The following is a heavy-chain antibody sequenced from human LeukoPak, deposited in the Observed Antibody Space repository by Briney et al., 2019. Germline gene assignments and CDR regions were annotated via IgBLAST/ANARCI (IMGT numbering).Heavy chain of an antibody. V-gene: IGHV3-30*18. CDR2: ISYDGSTT. D-gene: IGHD3-16*02. J-gene: IGHJ6*02. CDR1: GFTFSTYG. Sequence: PGGSLRLPCAASGFTFSTYGMHWVRQAPGKGLEWVAVISYDGSTTNYADSVRGRFTISRDNSQNTLYLQMNSLRSEDAAVYYCAKSRLVSGNYRNYYYYYSMDVWGQGTTVTVSS. CDR3: AKSRLVSGNYRNYYYYYSMDV.